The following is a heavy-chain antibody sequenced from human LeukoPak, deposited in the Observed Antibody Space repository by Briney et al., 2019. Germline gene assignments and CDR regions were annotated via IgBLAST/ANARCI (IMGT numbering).Heavy chain of an antibody. CDR2: IYPGDSDT. Sequence: GESLQISCKGSGSSFTSYWIDWVRQVPGKGLEWMGTIYPGDSDTRYSPSFQGQVTISADKSITTAYLQWNRLKASDNAMYYCARHGGNNYGIDYWGQGTLVTVSS. V-gene: IGHV5-51*01. CDR3: ARHGGNNYGIDY. CDR1: GSSFTSYW. D-gene: IGHD5-24*01. J-gene: IGHJ4*02.